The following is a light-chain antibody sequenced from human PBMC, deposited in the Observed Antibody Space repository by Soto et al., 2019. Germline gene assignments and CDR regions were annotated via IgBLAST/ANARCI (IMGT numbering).Light chain of an antibody. CDR1: SSNIGAGYD. Sequence: QSVLTQPPSVSGAPGQRGTISCTGSSSNIGAGYDVHWYQQLPGTAPKLLIYGNSNRPSGVPDRFSGSKSGTSASLAITGLQAEDDADYYCQSSDSSLNVFGTGTKLTVL. CDR3: QSSDSSLNV. V-gene: IGLV1-40*01. CDR2: GNS. J-gene: IGLJ1*01.